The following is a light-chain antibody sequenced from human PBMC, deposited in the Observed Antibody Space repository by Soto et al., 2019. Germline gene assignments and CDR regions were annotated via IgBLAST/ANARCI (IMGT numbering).Light chain of an antibody. J-gene: IGLJ2*01. V-gene: IGLV4-69*01. CDR1: SGHSTYA. CDR2: LNSDGSH. Sequence: QLVLTQSPSASASLGASVKLTCTLSSGHSTYAIAWHQQQPETGPRYLMKLNSDGSHSKGDGIPDRFSGSSSGAERYLTITCLQSEDEADYYCQTWGTGTVVFGGGTKLTVL. CDR3: QTWGTGTVV.